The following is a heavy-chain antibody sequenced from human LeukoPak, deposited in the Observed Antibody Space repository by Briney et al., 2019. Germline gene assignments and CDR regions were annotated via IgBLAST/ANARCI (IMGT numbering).Heavy chain of an antibody. CDR2: INPDGSGK. CDR1: GFTLSTYW. Sequence: PSGSLRLSCVASGFTLSTYWMTWVRQAPGKGLEWMANINPDGSGKYCVDSVRGRFTISRDNVKNSLYLQMNSLRAEDTAVYYCVRGSSGTVVRGVSWAWFDPWGQGTLVTVSS. J-gene: IGHJ5*02. CDR3: VRGSSGTVVRGVSWAWFDP. D-gene: IGHD3-10*01. V-gene: IGHV3-7*03.